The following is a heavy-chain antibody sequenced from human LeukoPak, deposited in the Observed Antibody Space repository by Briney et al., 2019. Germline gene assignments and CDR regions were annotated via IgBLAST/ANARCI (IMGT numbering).Heavy chain of an antibody. CDR3: AKDRVAAAENYYYYYMDV. V-gene: IGHV3-30*18. CDR1: GFTFSSYG. J-gene: IGHJ6*03. Sequence: GGSLRLSCAASGFTFSSYGMHWVRQAPGKGLEWVAVISYDGSNKYYADSVKGRFTISRDNSKNTLYLQMNSLRAEDTAVYYCAKDRVAAAENYYYYYMDVWGKGTTVTVSS. D-gene: IGHD6-13*01. CDR2: ISYDGSNK.